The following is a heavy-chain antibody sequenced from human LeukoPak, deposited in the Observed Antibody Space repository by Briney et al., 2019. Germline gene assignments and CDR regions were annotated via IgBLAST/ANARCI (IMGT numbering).Heavy chain of an antibody. Sequence: GGSLRLSCAASEFTFSNYAMKWVRQAPGKGLEWVSAISRTSAYIYYPDSVKGRFTISRDNAQNSLYLQMDSLRVEDTAVYYCARDERRYCSDSSCYPGDYWGQGTLVTVSS. D-gene: IGHD2-2*01. CDR1: EFTFSNYA. J-gene: IGHJ4*02. CDR3: ARDERRYCSDSSCYPGDY. V-gene: IGHV3-21*01. CDR2: ISRTSAYI.